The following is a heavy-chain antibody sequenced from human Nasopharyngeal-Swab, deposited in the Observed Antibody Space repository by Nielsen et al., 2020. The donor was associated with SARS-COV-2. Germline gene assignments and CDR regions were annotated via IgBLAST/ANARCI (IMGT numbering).Heavy chain of an antibody. CDR3: TRCGGDCYSGRDY. Sequence: GGSLRLSCAASGFTFSDSAIHWVRQASGEGLEWVARIRSKVNNYATAYAASVNGRFIIFRDDPTNTAYLQMNSLKTEDTAMYYCTRCGGDCYSGRDYWGQGTLVTVSS. CDR1: GFTFSDSA. V-gene: IGHV3-73*01. D-gene: IGHD2-21*02. J-gene: IGHJ4*02. CDR2: IRSKVNNYAT.